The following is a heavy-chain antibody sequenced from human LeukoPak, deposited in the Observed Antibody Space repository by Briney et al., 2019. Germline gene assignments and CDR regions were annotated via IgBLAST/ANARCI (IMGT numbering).Heavy chain of an antibody. Sequence: SETLSLTCTVSGGSISTSSYYWGWIRQPPGKGLEWIGSIYYTGSTYYNPSLKSRVTISVDTSKNHFSLKLSSVTAADTAVYYCARDSDYDSSGYYYWGQGTLVTVSS. V-gene: IGHV4-39*02. CDR1: GGSISTSSYY. D-gene: IGHD3-22*01. J-gene: IGHJ4*02. CDR2: IYYTGST. CDR3: ARDSDYDSSGYYY.